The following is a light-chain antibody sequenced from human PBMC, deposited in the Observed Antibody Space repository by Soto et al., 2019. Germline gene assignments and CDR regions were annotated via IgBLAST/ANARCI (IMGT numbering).Light chain of an antibody. Sequence: EIVLTQSPGTLSLSPGERATLSCRASQSVSNNYLAWYQQKPGQAPMLLIYGASNRATGIPARFSGSGSGTDFTLTISSLEPEDFAVYYCQQRSNWPPITFGQGTRLEI. CDR3: QQRSNWPPIT. CDR1: QSVSNNY. CDR2: GAS. J-gene: IGKJ5*01. V-gene: IGKV3-11*01.